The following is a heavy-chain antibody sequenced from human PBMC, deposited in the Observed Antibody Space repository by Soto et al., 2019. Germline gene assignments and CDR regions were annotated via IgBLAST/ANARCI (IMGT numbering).Heavy chain of an antibody. Sequence: SETLSLTCTVSGGSISSGGYYWSWIRQHPGKGLEWIGYIYYSGSTYYNPSLKSRVTISVDTSKNQFSLKLSSVTAADTAVYYCARDSSGYVFDYWGQGTLVTVPS. D-gene: IGHD3-22*01. CDR2: IYYSGST. J-gene: IGHJ4*02. CDR1: GGSISSGGYY. CDR3: ARDSSGYVFDY. V-gene: IGHV4-31*03.